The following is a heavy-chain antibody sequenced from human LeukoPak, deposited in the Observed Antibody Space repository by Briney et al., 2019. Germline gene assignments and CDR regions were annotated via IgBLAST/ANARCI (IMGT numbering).Heavy chain of an antibody. CDR3: AREGVGGTYYYFDY. Sequence: GASVKVSCKTSGYTFTGYYMHWVRQAPGQGLEWMGWINPTSGGTKYAQKFQGRVTMTRDTSISTAYMELSRLRSDDTAVYFCAREGVGGTYYYFDYWGQGTLVTVSS. D-gene: IGHD3-10*01. V-gene: IGHV1-2*02. CDR2: INPTSGGT. J-gene: IGHJ4*02. CDR1: GYTFTGYY.